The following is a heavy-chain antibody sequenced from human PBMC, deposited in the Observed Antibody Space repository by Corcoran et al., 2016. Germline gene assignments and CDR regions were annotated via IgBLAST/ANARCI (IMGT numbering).Heavy chain of an antibody. D-gene: IGHD2-2*01. J-gene: IGHJ6*02. Sequence: EVQLVESGGGLVQPGGSLKLSCAASGFTFSGSAMHWVRQASGKGLEWVGRIRSKANSYATAYAASVKGRFTISRDDSKNTAYLHMNSMKSEDTVVYYCTRGGDIVVVPAAMFPNYYYYGMDVWGQGTTVTVSS. V-gene: IGHV3-73*02. CDR3: TRGGDIVVVPAAMFPNYYYYGMDV. CDR2: IRSKANSYAT. CDR1: GFTFSGSA.